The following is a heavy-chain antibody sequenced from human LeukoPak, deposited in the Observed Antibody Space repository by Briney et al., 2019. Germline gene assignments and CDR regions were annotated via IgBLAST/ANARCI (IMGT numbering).Heavy chain of an antibody. CDR1: GFTFSSYA. V-gene: IGHV3-23*01. CDR3: AKSLESTNYYYHMDV. D-gene: IGHD2-2*01. CDR2: ISGSGGST. Sequence: GGSLRLSCAASGFTFSSYAMSWVRQAPGKGLEWVSAISGSGGSTYYADSVKGRFTISRDNSKNTLYLQTNSLRAEDTAVYYCAKSLESTNYYYHMDVWGKGTTVTISS. J-gene: IGHJ6*03.